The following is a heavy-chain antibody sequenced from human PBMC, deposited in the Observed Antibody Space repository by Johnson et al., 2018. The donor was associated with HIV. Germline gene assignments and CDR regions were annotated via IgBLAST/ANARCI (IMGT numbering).Heavy chain of an antibody. D-gene: IGHD3-22*01. CDR2: ISYDGGNK. CDR3: ARVQIISGFNWHYYESSIDAFDI. Sequence: QVQLVESGGGVVQPGRSLRLSCAASGFTFSSYGMHWVRQAPGKGLEWVAVISYDGGNKYYADSVKGRFTISRDNSKNTLYLQMNSLRAEDTAVYYCARVQIISGFNWHYYESSIDAFDIWGQGTMVTVSS. V-gene: IGHV3-30*03. J-gene: IGHJ3*02. CDR1: GFTFSSYG.